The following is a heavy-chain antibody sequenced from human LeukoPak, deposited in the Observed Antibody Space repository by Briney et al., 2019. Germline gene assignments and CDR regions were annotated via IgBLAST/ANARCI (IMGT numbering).Heavy chain of an antibody. CDR2: IYYSGST. J-gene: IGHJ4*02. V-gene: IGHV4-34*01. CDR1: GGSFSGYY. Sequence: SETLSLTCAVYGGSFSGYYWSWIRQPPGKGLEWIGSIYYSGSTYYNPSLKSRVTISVDTSKNQFPLKLSSVTAADTAVYYCASRGTGYYYDSSGYLFDYWGQGTLVSVSS. CDR3: ASRGTGYYYDSSGYLFDY. D-gene: IGHD3-22*01.